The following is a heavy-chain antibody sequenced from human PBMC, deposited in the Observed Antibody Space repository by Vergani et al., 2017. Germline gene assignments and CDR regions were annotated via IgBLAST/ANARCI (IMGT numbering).Heavy chain of an antibody. D-gene: IGHD3-10*01. J-gene: IGHJ6*02. V-gene: IGHV4-38-2*01. CDR1: DSSIMTNPY. CDR2: IHHSGDT. Sequence: QVQLQESGPGLVKPSETPTLPCDVSDSSIMTNPYWGWFRQSPGKGLEWIGCIHHSGDTHYNSSLKSRVSISIVSSSKFSLSLTSVTAADTAIYYWARHRGWGGFFPSSYFYGMDVWGHGTTVTVSS. CDR3: ARHRGWGGFFPSSYFYGMDV.